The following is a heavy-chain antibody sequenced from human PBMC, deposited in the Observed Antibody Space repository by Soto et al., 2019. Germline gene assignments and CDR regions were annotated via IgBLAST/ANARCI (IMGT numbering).Heavy chain of an antibody. Sequence: QLQLQESGPGLVKPSETLSLTCTVSGGSISSSSYYWGWIRQPPGKGLEWIGSIYYSGRTYYNPYLKSRVTISVDTSKNQFSLKLSSVTAADTAVYYCARLAAQFDYWGQGTLVTVSS. CDR3: ARLAAQFDY. V-gene: IGHV4-39*01. CDR1: GGSISSSSYY. D-gene: IGHD2-15*01. J-gene: IGHJ4*02. CDR2: IYYSGRT.